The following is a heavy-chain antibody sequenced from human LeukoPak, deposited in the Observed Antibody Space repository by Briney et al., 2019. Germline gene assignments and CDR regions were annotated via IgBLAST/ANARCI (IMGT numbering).Heavy chain of an antibody. D-gene: IGHD2-21*02. Sequence: SETLSLTCTVSGGSISSSSYYWGWIRQPPGKGLEWIGSIYYSGSTYYNPSPKSRITISVDTSKNQFSLKLSSVTAADTAVYYCARYVVVTAYYFDYWGQGTLVSVSS. V-gene: IGHV4-39*01. CDR1: GGSISSSSYY. J-gene: IGHJ4*02. CDR2: IYYSGST. CDR3: ARYVVVTAYYFDY.